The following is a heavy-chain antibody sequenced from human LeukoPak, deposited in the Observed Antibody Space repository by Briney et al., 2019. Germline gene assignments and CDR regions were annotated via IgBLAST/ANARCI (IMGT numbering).Heavy chain of an antibody. Sequence: SETPSLTCTVSGGSISSSRYYWGWVRQPPGKGLEWIGNVYYSGSTYYNPSLKSRVTISVDTSKNQFSLRLSSVTAADTAVYYCARRYSGGYYLGYWGQGTPVTVSS. J-gene: IGHJ4*02. CDR3: ARRYSGGYYLGY. CDR2: VYYSGST. D-gene: IGHD5-12*01. V-gene: IGHV4-39*01. CDR1: GGSISSSRYY.